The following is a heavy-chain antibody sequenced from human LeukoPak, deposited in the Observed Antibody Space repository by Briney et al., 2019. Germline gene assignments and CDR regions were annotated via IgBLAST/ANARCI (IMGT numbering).Heavy chain of an antibody. D-gene: IGHD6-19*01. V-gene: IGHV4-61*01. CDR2: IYYSGST. Sequence: PSETPSLTCTVSGGSVSSGSYYWSWIRQPPGKGLEWIGYIYYSGSTNYNPSLKSRVTISVDTSKNQFSLKLSSVTAADTAVYYCARGYGSGWYESYAFDIWGQGTMVTVSS. CDR1: GGSVSSGSYY. CDR3: ARGYGSGWYESYAFDI. J-gene: IGHJ3*02.